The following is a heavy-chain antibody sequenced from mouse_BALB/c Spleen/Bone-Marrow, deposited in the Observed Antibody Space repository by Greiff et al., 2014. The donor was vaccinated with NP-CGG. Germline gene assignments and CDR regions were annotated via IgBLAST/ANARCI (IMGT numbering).Heavy chain of an antibody. CDR1: GFNIKDTY. J-gene: IGHJ4*01. Sequence: EVKLQESGAELVKPGASVKLSCTASGFNIKDTYMHWVKQRPEQGLEWIGRIDPANGNTKYDPKFQGKATITADTSSNTVYLQLSSLTSEDTAVYYCAIYYGNYYAMDYWGQGTSVTVSS. D-gene: IGHD2-1*01. CDR2: IDPANGNT. V-gene: IGHV14-3*02. CDR3: AIYYGNYYAMDY.